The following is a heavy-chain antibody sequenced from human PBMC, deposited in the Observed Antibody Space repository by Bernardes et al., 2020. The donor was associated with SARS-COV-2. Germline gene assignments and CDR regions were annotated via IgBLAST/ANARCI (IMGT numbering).Heavy chain of an antibody. CDR2: IYSRWYT. V-gene: IGHV4-59*01. Sequence: SETLSLTCTVSGASLSDYYWSWIRQPPGRGLEWIGYIYSRWYTNYNTYSPSLESRVTMSVDASKNLFSLKLTSVTAADTAVYYCARDLIYGYFDSWGQGTLVTVSS. J-gene: IGHJ4*02. CDR3: ARDLIYGYFDS. CDR1: GASLSDYY. D-gene: IGHD3-10*01.